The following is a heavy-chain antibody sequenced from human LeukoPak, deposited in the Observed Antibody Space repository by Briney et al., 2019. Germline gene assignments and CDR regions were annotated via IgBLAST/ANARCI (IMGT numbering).Heavy chain of an antibody. V-gene: IGHV3-21*01. CDR3: ARGNSYGTD. J-gene: IGHJ4*02. D-gene: IGHD3-16*01. Sequence: GGSLRLSCASSGFTFSSYSMHWVRQAPGKGLEWVSYISTGSNYLYYTDSVKGRFTISRDNARNSLYLQMNSLTAEDTAMYYCARGNSYGTDWGQGTLVTVSS. CDR2: ISTGSNYL. CDR1: GFTFSSYS.